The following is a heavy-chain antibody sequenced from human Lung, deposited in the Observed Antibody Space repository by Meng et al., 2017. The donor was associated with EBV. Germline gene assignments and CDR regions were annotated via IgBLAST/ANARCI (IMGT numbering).Heavy chain of an antibody. CDR3: ARLYCSGGSCYTIDY. V-gene: IGHV7-4-1*02. Sequence: QVQLVQAGSELKKPWASGKVSAKASGYTFTSYAMNWVRQAPGQGLEWMGWINTNTGNPTYAQGFTGRFVFSLDTSVSTAYLQISSLKAADTAVYYCARLYCSGGSCYTIDYWGQGTLVTVSS. CDR1: GYTFTSYA. J-gene: IGHJ4*02. D-gene: IGHD2-15*01. CDR2: INTNTGNP.